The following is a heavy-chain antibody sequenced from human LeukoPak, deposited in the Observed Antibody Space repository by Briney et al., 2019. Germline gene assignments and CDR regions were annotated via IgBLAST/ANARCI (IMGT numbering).Heavy chain of an antibody. D-gene: IGHD1-1*01. CDR1: GYSFTTYW. V-gene: IGHV5-51*01. J-gene: IGHJ4*02. CDR3: ARHEARSPWGTFDY. Sequence: LGESLKISCQGSGYSFTTYWIGWVRQVPGEGLEWMGIIQPGNPDIRYSPSFQGQVTISADQSITTAYLQWSSLKASDTAIYYCARHEARSPWGTFDYWGLGTLVTVSS. CDR2: IQPGNPDI.